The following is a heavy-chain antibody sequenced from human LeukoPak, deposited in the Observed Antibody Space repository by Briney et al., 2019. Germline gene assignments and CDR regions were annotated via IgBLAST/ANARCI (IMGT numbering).Heavy chain of an antibody. J-gene: IGHJ4*02. CDR3: ARQGYFDWLLVYDY. V-gene: IGHV4-59*08. D-gene: IGHD3-9*01. CDR1: GGSISSYY. Sequence: SETLSLTCTVSGGSISSYYWSWIRQPPGKGLEWIGYIYYSGSTNYNPSLKSRVTISVDTSKNQFSLKLSSVTAADTAVYYCARQGYFDWLLVYDYWGQGTLVTVSS. CDR2: IYYSGST.